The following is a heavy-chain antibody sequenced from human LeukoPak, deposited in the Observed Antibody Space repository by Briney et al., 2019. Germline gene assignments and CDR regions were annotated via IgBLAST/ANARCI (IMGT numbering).Heavy chain of an antibody. J-gene: IGHJ4*02. CDR3: ARGDKTDLHHFDY. CDR2: IYYSGST. D-gene: IGHD2-15*01. CDR1: GGSISSYY. Sequence: SETLSLTCTVSGGSISSYYWSWIRQPPGKGLEWIGYIYYSGSTNYNPSLKSRVTIPVNTSNNQFSLKLSSVTAADTAVYYCARGDKTDLHHFDYWGQGTLVTVSS. V-gene: IGHV4-59*01.